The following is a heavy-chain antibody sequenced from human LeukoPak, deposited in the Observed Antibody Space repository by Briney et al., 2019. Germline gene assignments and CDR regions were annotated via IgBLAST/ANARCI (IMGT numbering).Heavy chain of an antibody. CDR1: GFTFSSYA. J-gene: IGHJ4*02. Sequence: GGSLRLSCAASGFTFSSYAMSWVRLAPGKGLGWVSAISGSGGSTYYADSVEGRFTISRDNSKNTLYLQMNSLRAEDTAVYYCANLWDILTGYLAYWGKGPLVTVS. CDR2: ISGSGGST. D-gene: IGHD3-9*01. V-gene: IGHV3-23*01. CDR3: ANLWDILTGYLAY.